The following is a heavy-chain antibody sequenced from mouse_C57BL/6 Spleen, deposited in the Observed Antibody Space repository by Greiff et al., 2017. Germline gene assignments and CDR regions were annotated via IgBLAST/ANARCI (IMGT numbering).Heavy chain of an antibody. J-gene: IGHJ4*01. CDR2: ISYSGST. D-gene: IGHD2-5*01. V-gene: IGHV3-1*01. CDR1: GYSITSGYD. Sequence: EVQLQESGPGMVKPSQSLSLTCTVTGYSITSGYDWHWIRHFPGNKLEWMGYISYSGSTNYNPSLKSRISITHDTSKNHFFLKLNSVTTEDTATYYRAREDYSNPYAMDYWGQGTSVTVSS. CDR3: AREDYSNPYAMDY.